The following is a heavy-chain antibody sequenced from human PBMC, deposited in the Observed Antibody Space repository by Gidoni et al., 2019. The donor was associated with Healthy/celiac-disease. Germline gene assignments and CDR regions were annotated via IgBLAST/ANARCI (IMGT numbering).Heavy chain of an antibody. CDR3: ARDRGSYFDY. Sequence: QAQLQESGPGLVKPSETLSLTCTVSGGSISTYYWSWIRQPPGKGLEWIGYIYYSGSTNYNPSLKSRVTISVDTSKNQFSLKLSSVTAADTAVYYCARDRGSYFDYWGQGTLVTVSS. CDR1: GGSISTYY. D-gene: IGHD1-26*01. J-gene: IGHJ4*02. CDR2: IYYSGST. V-gene: IGHV4-59*01.